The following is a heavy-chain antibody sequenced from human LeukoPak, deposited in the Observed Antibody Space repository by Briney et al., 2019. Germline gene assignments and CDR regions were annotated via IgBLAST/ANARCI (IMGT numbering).Heavy chain of an antibody. CDR2: ISPDGGST. J-gene: IGHJ4*02. CDR3: ARVVRDGYNRIDY. Sequence: GGSLRLSCVASGFTLSSHWMHWLRLAPGKGLVWVSRISPDGGSTGYADSVKGRCTISRDNAKNSLYLQMNSLRAEDTAVYYCARVVRDGYNRIDYWGQGTLVTVSS. CDR1: GFTLSSHW. D-gene: IGHD5-24*01. V-gene: IGHV3-74*01.